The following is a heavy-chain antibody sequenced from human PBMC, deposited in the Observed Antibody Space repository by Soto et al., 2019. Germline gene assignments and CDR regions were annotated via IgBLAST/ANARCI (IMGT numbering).Heavy chain of an antibody. D-gene: IGHD3-22*01. CDR3: ARAPYDSSGYPLLDY. V-gene: IGHV1-46*01. J-gene: IGHJ4*02. CDR2: INPSGGST. Sequence: QVQLVQSGAEVKKPGASVKVSCKASGYTFTTYYIHWVRQAPGQGLEWMGIINPSGGSTSHASNFQGRLTMTRDTSTSTVYMELSSLRSEETAVYYCARAPYDSSGYPLLDYWGQGTLVTVSS. CDR1: GYTFTTYY.